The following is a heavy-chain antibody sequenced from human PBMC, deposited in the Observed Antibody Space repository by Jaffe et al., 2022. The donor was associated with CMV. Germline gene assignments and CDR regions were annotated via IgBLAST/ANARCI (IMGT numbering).Heavy chain of an antibody. J-gene: IGHJ4*02. D-gene: IGHD3-22*01. CDR1: GFTFNNAW. CDR3: VTLDSSGYFSLDY. V-gene: IGHV3-15*01. CDR2: IKRKTDGGTT. Sequence: EVQLVESGGGLVKPGGSLRLSCAASGFTFNNAWMSWVRQAPGKGLEWVGRIKRKTDGGTTDYGAPVKGRFTISRDDSKNTLYLQMNSLRTEDTAVYYCVTLDSSGYFSLDYWGQGTQVTVSS.